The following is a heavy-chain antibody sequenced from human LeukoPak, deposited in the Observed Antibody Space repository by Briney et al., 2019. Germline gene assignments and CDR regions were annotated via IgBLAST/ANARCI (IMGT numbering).Heavy chain of an antibody. J-gene: IGHJ4*02. CDR3: AKDRGYGEHEPFES. CDR2: SAHDEVGK. CDR1: GFTFSDYY. Sequence: GGSLRLSCAASGFTFSDYYMSWVRQAPGKGLEWVAVSAHDEVGKQFADSVKGRFTLSRDNSRDSVHLQMNRLRDEDTAVYYCAKDRGYGEHEPFESWGQGSLVTVSS. D-gene: IGHD4/OR15-4a*01. V-gene: IGHV3-30*18.